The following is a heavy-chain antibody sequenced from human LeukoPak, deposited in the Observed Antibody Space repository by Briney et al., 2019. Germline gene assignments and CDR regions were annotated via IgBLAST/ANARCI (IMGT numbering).Heavy chain of an antibody. V-gene: IGHV1-2*02. CDR1: GYTFTGYY. Sequence: VASVKVSCKASGYTFTGYYMHWVRQAPGQGLEWMGWINPNSGGTNYAQKFQGRVTMTRDTSISTAHMELSRLRSDDTAVYYCARYYYDSSGYYYVSLFDYWGQGTLVTVSS. CDR3: ARYYYDSSGYYYVSLFDY. J-gene: IGHJ4*02. CDR2: INPNSGGT. D-gene: IGHD3-22*01.